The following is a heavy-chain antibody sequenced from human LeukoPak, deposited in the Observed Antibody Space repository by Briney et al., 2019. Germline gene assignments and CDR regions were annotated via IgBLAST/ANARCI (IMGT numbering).Heavy chain of an antibody. V-gene: IGHV3-74*01. CDR1: GFTFSKYW. CDR2: IKGDGSHT. D-gene: IGHD1-26*01. Sequence: GGSLRLSCAASGFTFSKYWMHWIRQAPGKGLVWVSRIKGDGSHTIYADSVKGRFTISRDNAKNTLYLQMKSLRVEDTALYYCVRDWDHFDFDSWGQGTLVTVSS. J-gene: IGHJ5*01. CDR3: VRDWDHFDFDS.